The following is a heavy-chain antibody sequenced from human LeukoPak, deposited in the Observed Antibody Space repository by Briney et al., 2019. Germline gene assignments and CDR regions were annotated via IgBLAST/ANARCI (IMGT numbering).Heavy chain of an antibody. CDR2: INHGGST. CDR1: GGSFSDYY. Sequence: SETLSLTCTVNGGSFSDYYWTWIRQPPGKGLEWIGEINHGGSTNYNPSLKSRVTISVDTSKNQFSLKLSSVTAADTAVYYCAREDPITRGYYGMDVWGQGTTVTVSS. J-gene: IGHJ6*02. V-gene: IGHV4-34*01. D-gene: IGHD5-24*01. CDR3: AREDPITRGYYGMDV.